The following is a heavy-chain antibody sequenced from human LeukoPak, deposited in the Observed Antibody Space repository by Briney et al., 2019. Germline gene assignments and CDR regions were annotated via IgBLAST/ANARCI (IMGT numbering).Heavy chain of an antibody. CDR2: NYPVDSDT. V-gene: IGHV5-51*01. CDR1: GSIFTSYW. Sequence: GASLQISCKGSGSIFTSYWIGWVRQLPGKGLEWMGINYPVDSDTRYSPSFQGQVTISADKSISTAYLQWSSLKASDTAMYYCARHGQYNYDRHNWFDPWGQGTLVTVSS. D-gene: IGHD5-18*01. J-gene: IGHJ5*02. CDR3: ARHGQYNYDRHNWFDP.